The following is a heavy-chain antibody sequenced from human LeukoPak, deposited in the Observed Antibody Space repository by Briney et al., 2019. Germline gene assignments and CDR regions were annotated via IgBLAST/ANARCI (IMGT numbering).Heavy chain of an antibody. CDR2: INHSGST. J-gene: IGHJ4*02. V-gene: IGHV4-34*01. CDR3: AGHSSSYYFDY. D-gene: IGHD6-6*01. Sequence: SETLSLTCAVHGDSFSGSHWSWIRQPPGKGLEWIGEINHSGSTNYNPSLKSRVTISVDTSKNQFSLKLSSVTAADTAVYYCAGHSSSYYFDYWGQGTLVTVSS. CDR1: GDSFSGSH.